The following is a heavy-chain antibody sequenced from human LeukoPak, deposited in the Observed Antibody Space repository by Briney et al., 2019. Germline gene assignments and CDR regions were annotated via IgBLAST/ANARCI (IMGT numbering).Heavy chain of an antibody. D-gene: IGHD3-22*01. Sequence: ASVKVSCKASGYTFTGYYMHWVRQAPGQGLEWMGWISAYNGNTNYAQKLQGRVTMTTDTSTSTAYMELRSLRSDDTAVYYCARDVISSSGYIYWGQGTLVTVSS. J-gene: IGHJ4*02. CDR1: GYTFTGYY. CDR3: ARDVISSSGYIY. CDR2: ISAYNGNT. V-gene: IGHV1-18*04.